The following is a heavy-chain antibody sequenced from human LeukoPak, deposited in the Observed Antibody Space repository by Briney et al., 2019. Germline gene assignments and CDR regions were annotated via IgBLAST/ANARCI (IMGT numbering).Heavy chain of an antibody. CDR3: ARGGGSFANYFDT. CDR2: INHSGST. Sequence: SETLSLTCAVYGGSLSGYYWSWIRQPPGKGLEWIGEINHSGSTYYTPSLKSRVTISIDRSKNQFSLNLTSVTAADTAVYYCARGGGSFANYFDTWGQGTLVTVSS. V-gene: IGHV4-34*01. CDR1: GGSLSGYY. J-gene: IGHJ5*02. D-gene: IGHD1-7*01.